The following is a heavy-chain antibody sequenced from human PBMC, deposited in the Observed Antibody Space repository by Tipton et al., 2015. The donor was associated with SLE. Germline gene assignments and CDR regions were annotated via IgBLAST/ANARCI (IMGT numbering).Heavy chain of an antibody. D-gene: IGHD3-16*01. CDR2: ISYDGSDK. Sequence: RSLRLSCAASGFTFTNYAVHWVRQAPGKGLEWVAVISYDGSDKYYADSVKGRFTISRDNSKNTVYLQMNTLRVEDTAVYYCAKDRMITFGSLDYWGQGTLVTVSS. J-gene: IGHJ4*02. CDR1: GFTFTNYA. CDR3: AKDRMITFGSLDY. V-gene: IGHV3-30*04.